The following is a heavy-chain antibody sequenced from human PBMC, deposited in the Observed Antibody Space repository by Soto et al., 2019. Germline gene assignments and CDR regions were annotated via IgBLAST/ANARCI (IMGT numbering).Heavy chain of an antibody. D-gene: IGHD3-10*02. V-gene: IGHV1-45*02. J-gene: IGHJ3*01. Sequence: QMQLVQSGTEVKKTGSSVKISCKASGYSFTYRYLHWVRQAPGQPFEWMGWITVYNGDTKYVQRFQHRVTITRETSLTAVYMEMRTLTSEDTAMYCCVRSPLAGPLPDYVLDEWGQGTMVTVSS. CDR1: GYSFTYRY. CDR2: ITVYNGDT. CDR3: VRSPLAGPLPDYVLDE.